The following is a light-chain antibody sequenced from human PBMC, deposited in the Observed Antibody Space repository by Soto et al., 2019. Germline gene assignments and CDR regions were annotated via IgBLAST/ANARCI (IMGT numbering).Light chain of an antibody. CDR3: YSAADNDLV. CDR1: ILAKKY. Sequence: SYELTQPSSVSVSSGQTARITCSGDILAKKYVRWFQQKPGQAPVVVIFRDSERPSGIPERFSGSSSGTTVTLTISGAQVEDEADYYCYSAADNDLVFGGGTKLTVL. CDR2: RDS. J-gene: IGLJ3*02. V-gene: IGLV3-27*01.